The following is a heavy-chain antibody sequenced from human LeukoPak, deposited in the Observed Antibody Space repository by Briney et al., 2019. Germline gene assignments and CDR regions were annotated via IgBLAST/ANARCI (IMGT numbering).Heavy chain of an antibody. Sequence: ASVTVSCKASGYTFTTYAMNWVRQAPGQRLEWMGWINTKTGKPTYAQGFTGRFVFSLDTSVSTAYLQISNLRAEDTAVYYCLASGYTYGGGVGYYFDHWGQGTLVTVSS. J-gene: IGHJ4*02. CDR3: LASGYTYGGGVGYYFDH. D-gene: IGHD5-18*01. CDR1: GYTFTTYA. CDR2: INTKTGKP. V-gene: IGHV7-4-1*02.